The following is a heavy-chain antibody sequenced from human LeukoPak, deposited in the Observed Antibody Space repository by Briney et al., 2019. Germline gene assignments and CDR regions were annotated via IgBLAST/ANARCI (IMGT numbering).Heavy chain of an antibody. CDR2: MYTSGIT. D-gene: IGHD2-21*02. CDR3: ASRDANTAAAFDI. J-gene: IGHJ3*02. Sequence: SETLSLTCTVSGGSISSYSWSCIRQPAGKGLEWIGHMYTSGITNYNPSLKSRVTMSADTSKKQFSLKLSSVTAADTAVYYCASRDANTAAAFDIWGQGTMLTVSS. CDR1: GGSISSYS. V-gene: IGHV4-4*07.